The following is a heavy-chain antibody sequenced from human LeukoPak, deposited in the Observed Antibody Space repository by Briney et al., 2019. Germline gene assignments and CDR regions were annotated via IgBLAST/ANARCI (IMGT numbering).Heavy chain of an antibody. CDR3: ARDLCWGCFDD. D-gene: IGHD3-10*02. V-gene: IGHV3-23*01. CDR2: ITSSGGST. CDR1: GFTFSSYW. Sequence: AGGSLRLSCAASGFTFSSYWMTWVRQAPGKGLEWVSAITSSGGSTYYGDSVKGRFTISRDNSRNTLYLQMNSLGVGDTAVYYCARDLCWGCFDDWGQGNLVTVSS. J-gene: IGHJ4*02.